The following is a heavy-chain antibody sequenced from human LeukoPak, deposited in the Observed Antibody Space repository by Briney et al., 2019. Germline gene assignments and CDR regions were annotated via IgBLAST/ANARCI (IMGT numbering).Heavy chain of an antibody. D-gene: IGHD3-3*01. CDR3: ARDPGWHYDFWSGYYRTRNAYYFDY. Sequence: PSGTLSLTCAVSGGSISSSNWWSWVRQPPGKGLEWIGEIYHSGSTNYNPSLKSRVTISVDKSKNQFSLKLSSVTAADTAVYYCARDPGWHYDFWSGYYRTRNAYYFDYWGQGTLVTVSS. CDR1: GGSISSSNW. J-gene: IGHJ4*02. V-gene: IGHV4-4*02. CDR2: IYHSGST.